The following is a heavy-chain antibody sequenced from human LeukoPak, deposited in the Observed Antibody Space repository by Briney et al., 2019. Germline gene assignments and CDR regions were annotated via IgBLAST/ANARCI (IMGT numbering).Heavy chain of an antibody. CDR2: IYPGDSDT. Sequence: GESLQISCKGSGYSFTSYWIGWVRQMPGKGLEWMGIIYPGDSDTRYSPSFQGQVTISADKSISTAYLQWSSLKASDTAMYYCASDFTGDSSGYYPRYWGQGTLVTVSS. V-gene: IGHV5-51*01. J-gene: IGHJ4*02. CDR1: GYSFTSYW. D-gene: IGHD3-22*01. CDR3: ASDFTGDSSGYYPRY.